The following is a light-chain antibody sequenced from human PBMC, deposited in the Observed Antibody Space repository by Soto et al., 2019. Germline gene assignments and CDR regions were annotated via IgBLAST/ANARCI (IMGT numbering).Light chain of an antibody. CDR3: LQHSTYPLT. V-gene: IGKV1-17*01. CDR1: QGIRND. CDR2: AAS. Sequence: DIQMTQFPSSLSASVGDRVTITCRASQGIRNDLGWYQQKPGKAPKRLIYAASSLQSGVPSRFSGSGSGTEFTLALSSLQREDSATFYCLQHSTYPLTFGQGTKVEIK. J-gene: IGKJ1*01.